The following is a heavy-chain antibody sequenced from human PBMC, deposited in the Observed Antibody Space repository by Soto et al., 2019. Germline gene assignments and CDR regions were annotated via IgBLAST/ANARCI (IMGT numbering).Heavy chain of an antibody. CDR1: GLTFSSYS. J-gene: IGHJ6*01. CDR3: AVRMLSAYYGNYYYYGMDV. D-gene: IGHD4-17*01. CDR2: INSSSTYI. V-gene: IGHV3-21*01. Sequence: EVQLVESGGGLVKPGGSLRLSCAASGLTFSSYSMKWVRQAPGKGLEGVSSINSSSTYIYYADSLKGRFTISRDNAKSSLYLQMDSLRAEDTAIYYCAVRMLSAYYGNYYYYGMDVWGQGTTVTVSS.